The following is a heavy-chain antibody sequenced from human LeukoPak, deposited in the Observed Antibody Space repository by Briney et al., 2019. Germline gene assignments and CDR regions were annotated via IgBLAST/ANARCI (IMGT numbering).Heavy chain of an antibody. D-gene: IGHD6-13*01. CDR1: GGPITSSSYY. V-gene: IGHV4-39*01. Sequence: KPSETLYLPWTVSGGPITSSSYYWCWIRQPPGKGLEWIGSIFYSGSTYYNPSLKSRVTISVDTSKTQFSLKLSSVTAADTAVYYCAKQQLVRCFDYWGQGTLVSVSS. J-gene: IGHJ4*02. CDR3: AKQQLVRCFDY. CDR2: IFYSGST.